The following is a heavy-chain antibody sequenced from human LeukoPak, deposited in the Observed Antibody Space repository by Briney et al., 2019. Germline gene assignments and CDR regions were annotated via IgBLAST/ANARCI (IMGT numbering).Heavy chain of an antibody. V-gene: IGHV1-18*01. J-gene: IGHJ4*02. CDR2: ISAYNGNT. CDR1: GYTFSSYG. Sequence: GASVKVSCKASGYTFSSYGISWVRQAPGQGLEWMGWISAYNGNTNYAQKFQGRVTMTTDTSTSTAYMEIRSLTSDDTAIYYCARGAGSSGWRQGDSWGQGTLVTVSS. CDR3: ARGAGSSGWRQGDS. D-gene: IGHD6-19*01.